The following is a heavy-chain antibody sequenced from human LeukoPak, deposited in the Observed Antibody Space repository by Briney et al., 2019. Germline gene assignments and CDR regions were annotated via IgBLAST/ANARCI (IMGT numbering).Heavy chain of an antibody. D-gene: IGHD6-13*01. CDR1: GGSISSYY. CDR2: IYYSGST. CDR3: ARRTRGRAAALNWFDP. V-gene: IGHV4-59*08. Sequence: PSETLSLTCTVSGGSISSYYWSWIRQPPGKGLEWIGYIYYSGSTNYNPSPKSRVTISVDTSKNQFSLKLSSVTAADTAVYYCARRTRGRAAALNWFDPWGQGTLVTVSS. J-gene: IGHJ5*02.